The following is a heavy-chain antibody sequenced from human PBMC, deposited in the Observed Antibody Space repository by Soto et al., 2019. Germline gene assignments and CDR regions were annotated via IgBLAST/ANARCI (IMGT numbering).Heavy chain of an antibody. CDR1: GGSFSGYY. CDR3: ARMDVDTAMVDYYYGMDV. CDR2: INHSGST. D-gene: IGHD5-18*01. Sequence: QVQLQQWGAGLLKPSETLPLTCAVYGGSFSGYYWSWIRQPPGKGLEWIGEINHSGSTNYNPSLKSRVTISVDTSKNQFSLKLSSVTAADTAVYYCARMDVDTAMVDYYYGMDVWGQGTTVTVSS. V-gene: IGHV4-34*01. J-gene: IGHJ6*02.